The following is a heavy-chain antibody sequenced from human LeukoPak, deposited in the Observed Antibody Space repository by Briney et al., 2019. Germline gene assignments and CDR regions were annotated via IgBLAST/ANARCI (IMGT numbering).Heavy chain of an antibody. CDR1: GGSISSGDYY. J-gene: IGHJ3*01. CDR3: AGGAFGHAFDV. D-gene: IGHD3-16*01. CDR2: IYYSGST. Sequence: SETLSLTCTVSGGSISSGDYYWSWIRQPPGKGLEWIGYIYYSGSTYYNPSLKSRVTISVDTSKNQFSLKLSSVTPEDTAVYYCAGGAFGHAFDVWGQGTMVTVS. V-gene: IGHV4-30-4*08.